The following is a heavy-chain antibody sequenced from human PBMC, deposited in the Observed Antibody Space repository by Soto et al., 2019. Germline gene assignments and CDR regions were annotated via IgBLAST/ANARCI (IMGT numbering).Heavy chain of an antibody. CDR3: ARSYGSGSYYKFYGMDV. J-gene: IGHJ6*02. CDR1: GGTFSSYA. V-gene: IGHV1-69*13. Sequence: EASVKVSCKASGGTFSSYAISWVRQAPGQGLEWMGGIIPIFGTANYAQKFQGRVTITADESTSTAYMELSSLRSEDTAVYYCARSYGSGSYYKFYGMDVWGQGTTVTVSS. CDR2: IIPIFGTA. D-gene: IGHD3-10*01.